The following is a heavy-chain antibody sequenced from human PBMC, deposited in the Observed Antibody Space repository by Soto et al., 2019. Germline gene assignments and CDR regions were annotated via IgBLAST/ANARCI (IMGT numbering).Heavy chain of an antibody. J-gene: IGHJ3*02. Sequence: WRSLRVSCAAGGFSIRSNYMSYVRQAPGKGLEWVSVIYSGGTTYYADSVKGRFTISRDNSKNTLYLQMNSLRAEDTAVYYCASDTIAMIWTAFDIWGQGTMVTVSS. V-gene: IGHV3-53*01. CDR3: ASDTIAMIWTAFDI. CDR2: IYSGGTT. D-gene: IGHD3-22*01. CDR1: GFSIRSNY.